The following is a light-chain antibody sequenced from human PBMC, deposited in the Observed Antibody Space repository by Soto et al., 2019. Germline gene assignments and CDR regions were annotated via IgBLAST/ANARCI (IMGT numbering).Light chain of an antibody. J-gene: IGLJ3*02. CDR1: SSNIGSNY. Sequence: QSVLTQPPSASGTPGQRVIISCSGRSSNIGSNYVYWFQHLPGTAPKLLIYANDQRPSGVPDRFSGSKSGTSASLAISGLRSEVEADYYCAAWDDSLGGSWVFGGGTKLTVL. CDR3: AAWDDSLGGSWV. CDR2: AND. V-gene: IGLV1-47*02.